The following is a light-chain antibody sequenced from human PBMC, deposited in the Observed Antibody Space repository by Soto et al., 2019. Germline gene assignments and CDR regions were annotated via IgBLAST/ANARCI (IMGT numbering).Light chain of an antibody. CDR2: AAS. V-gene: IGKV1-8*01. CDR1: QGISSY. Sequence: AIRMTQSPSSLSASTGDRVTITCRASQGISSYLAWYQQKPGKAPKLLIYAASTLQSGVPSRFSGGGSGTDFTLTISSLQPEDFATYYCQQLNSYPITFGQGTRMEIK. J-gene: IGKJ5*01. CDR3: QQLNSYPIT.